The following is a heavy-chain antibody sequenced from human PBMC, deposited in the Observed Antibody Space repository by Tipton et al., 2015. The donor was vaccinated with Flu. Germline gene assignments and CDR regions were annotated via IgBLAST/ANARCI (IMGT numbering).Heavy chain of an antibody. CDR2: ISSSSSYI. CDR1: GFTFSSYS. CDR3: ARGLVVGGYSYGLNKDAFDI. D-gene: IGHD5-18*01. J-gene: IGHJ3*02. V-gene: IGHV3-21*01. Sequence: GSLRLSCAASGFTFSSYSMNWVRQAPGKGLEWVSSISSSSSYIYYADSVKGRFTISRDNAKNSLYLQMNGLRAEDTAVYYCARGLVVGGYSYGLNKDAFDIWGQGTMVTVSS.